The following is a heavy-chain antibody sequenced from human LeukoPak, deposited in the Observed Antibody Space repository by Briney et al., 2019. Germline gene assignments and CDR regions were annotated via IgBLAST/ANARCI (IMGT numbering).Heavy chain of an antibody. Sequence: ASVKVSCKASGYTFTDYYMQWVRQAPGQGLEWMGWINPNTGATSYAQKFQGRVTMTRDTSINTAYMELSRLRGDDTAVYYCARDRSIAVAGTDLWGQGTLVTVSS. CDR2: INPNTGAT. CDR1: GYTFTDYY. V-gene: IGHV1-2*02. CDR3: ARDRSIAVAGTDL. D-gene: IGHD6-19*01. J-gene: IGHJ4*02.